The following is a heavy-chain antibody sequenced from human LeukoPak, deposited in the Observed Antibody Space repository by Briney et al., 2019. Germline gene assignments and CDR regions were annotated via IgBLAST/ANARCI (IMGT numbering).Heavy chain of an antibody. Sequence: YPGGSLRLSCAASGFTFSSYAMNWVRQAPERGLEWVSGFSGSGGTTYYADSVKGRFTISRDNSKNTLYLQMNSLRAEDTAVYYCANGNRCTSPNCLGYYYFYMDVWGKGTTVTVSS. D-gene: IGHD2-8*01. V-gene: IGHV3-23*01. J-gene: IGHJ6*03. CDR3: ANGNRCTSPNCLGYYYFYMDV. CDR2: FSGSGGTT. CDR1: GFTFSSYA.